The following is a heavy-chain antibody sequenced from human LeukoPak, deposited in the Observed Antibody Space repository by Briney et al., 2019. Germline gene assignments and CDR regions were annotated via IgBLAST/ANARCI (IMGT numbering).Heavy chain of an antibody. D-gene: IGHD3-3*01. CDR2: TSSSSSYI. Sequence: PGGSLRLSCAASGFTFSSYSMNWVRQAPGKGLEWVSSTSSSSSYISYADSVKGRFTISRDNAKNSLYLQLNSLRAEDTAVYYCARVPRSSRNPIFRWGQGTLVTAFS. CDR1: GFTFSSYS. CDR3: ARVPRSSRNPIFR. J-gene: IGHJ4*02. V-gene: IGHV3-21*06.